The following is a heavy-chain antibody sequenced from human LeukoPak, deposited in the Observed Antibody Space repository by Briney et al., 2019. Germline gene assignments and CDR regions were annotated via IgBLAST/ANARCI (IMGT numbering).Heavy chain of an antibody. J-gene: IGHJ4*02. D-gene: IGHD4-17*01. V-gene: IGHV3-21*01. CDR3: ARDKYGDYVIDY. Sequence: GGSLRLSCAASGFTFSSYSMNWVRQAPGKGLEWVSSISSSSSYIYYADSVKGRFTISRDNAKNSLYLQMNSLRAEDTAVYYCARDKYGDYVIDYWGQGTLVAVSS. CDR2: ISSSSSYI. CDR1: GFTFSSYS.